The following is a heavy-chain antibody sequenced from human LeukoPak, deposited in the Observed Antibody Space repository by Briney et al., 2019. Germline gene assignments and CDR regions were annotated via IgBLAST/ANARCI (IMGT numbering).Heavy chain of an antibody. Sequence: PSETLSLTCTVSGGSISSGDYYWSWIRQPPGKGLEWIGYIYYSGSTYYNPSLKSRVTISVDTSKNQFSLKLSSVTAADTAVYYCAGDKYNWNLRGYYYGMDVWGKGTTVTVSS. J-gene: IGHJ6*04. D-gene: IGHD1-1*01. CDR3: AGDKYNWNLRGYYYGMDV. CDR2: IYYSGST. CDR1: GGSISSGDYY. V-gene: IGHV4-30-4*01.